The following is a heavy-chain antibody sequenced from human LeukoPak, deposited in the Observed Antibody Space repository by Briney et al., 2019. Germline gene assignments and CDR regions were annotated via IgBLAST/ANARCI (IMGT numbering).Heavy chain of an antibody. CDR3: AKDVRALNNYGSGSSGFY. CDR1: GFTFSSYG. Sequence: GGSLRLSCAAPGFTFSSYGMHWVRQAPGKGLEWVAVISYDGSNKYYADPVKGRFTISRDNSKNTLYLQMNSLRVEDTAVYYCAKDVRALNNYGSGSSGFYWGQGTLVTVSS. D-gene: IGHD3-10*01. CDR2: ISYDGSNK. V-gene: IGHV3-30*18. J-gene: IGHJ4*02.